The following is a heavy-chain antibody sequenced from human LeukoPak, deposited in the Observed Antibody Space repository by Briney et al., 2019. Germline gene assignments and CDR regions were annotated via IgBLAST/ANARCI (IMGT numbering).Heavy chain of an antibody. CDR2: IYPGDSDT. CDR3: ARERSSQGYFDF. J-gene: IGHJ4*02. Sequence: GESLKISCKGSGYSFTTYWIAWVRQMPGKGLEWMGIIYPGDSDTRYSPSFQGQVTISADKSINTAYLQWSSLKASDTAMYYCARERSSQGYFDFWGQGTLVTVSS. V-gene: IGHV5-51*01. CDR1: GYSFTTYW. D-gene: IGHD6-6*01.